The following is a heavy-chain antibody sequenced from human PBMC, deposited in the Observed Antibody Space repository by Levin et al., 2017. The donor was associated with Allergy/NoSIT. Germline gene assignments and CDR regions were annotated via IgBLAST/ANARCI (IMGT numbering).Heavy chain of an antibody. V-gene: IGHV3-23*01. CDR1: GFTFSNYD. CDR2: FTSRGSST. CDR3: ARDLGVHSSGWYADLDY. D-gene: IGHD6-19*01. Sequence: ASETLSLTCAASGFTFSNYDMSWVRQAPGKGLDWVSTFTSRGSSTYYADSVKGRFTMSRDNSKNTLYLLMNSLGADDTAVYYCARDLGVHSSGWYADLDYWGQGTLVSVSS. J-gene: IGHJ4*02.